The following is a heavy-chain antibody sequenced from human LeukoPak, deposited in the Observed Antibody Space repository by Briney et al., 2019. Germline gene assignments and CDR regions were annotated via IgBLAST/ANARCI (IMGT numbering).Heavy chain of an antibody. J-gene: IGHJ4*02. Sequence: GGSLRLSCAASGFTFSSYSMNRVRQAPGKGLEWVAFLRYDGNNKYYADSVKGRFTISRDSSKNTVYLQMNSLRAEDTALYYCAKDEAAVAGTFDYWGQGTLVIVSS. D-gene: IGHD6-19*01. CDR2: LRYDGNNK. V-gene: IGHV3-30*02. CDR3: AKDEAAVAGTFDY. CDR1: GFTFSSYS.